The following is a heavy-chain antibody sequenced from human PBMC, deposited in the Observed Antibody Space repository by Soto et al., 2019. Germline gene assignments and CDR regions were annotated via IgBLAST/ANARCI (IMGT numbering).Heavy chain of an antibody. CDR1: GCSIMSACYY. J-gene: IGHJ6*02. V-gene: IGHV4-31*01. CDR2: IYYSGTT. Sequence: SETXSLTCTFSGCSIMSACYYWSWIRQHPVKVLEWIGYIYYSGTTYYNPSLKSPFTISVDTSKSQFSLKLSSVTAADTAVYYCARGSRDFGSRYYNYYGMEVCGQGTTVTVSS. CDR3: ARGSRDFGSRYYNYYGMEV. D-gene: IGHD3-3*01.